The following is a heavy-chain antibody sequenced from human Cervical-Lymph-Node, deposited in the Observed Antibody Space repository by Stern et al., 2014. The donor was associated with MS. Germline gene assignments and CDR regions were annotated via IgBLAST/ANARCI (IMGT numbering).Heavy chain of an antibody. CDR1: GFSLSNTRMG. CDR3: ARIDPYALLWVGAHWESGMDV. D-gene: IGHD3-10*01. J-gene: IGHJ6*02. CDR2: IFSNDEK. Sequence: QITLKESGPVLVKPTETLTLTCTVSGFSLSNTRMGVSWIRQPPGKALEWLAHIFSNDEKSYSASLNNRLTIFKDTSKSQVVLTMTNMDPVDTATYYCARIDPYALLWVGAHWESGMDVWGQGTTVIVSS. V-gene: IGHV2-26*01.